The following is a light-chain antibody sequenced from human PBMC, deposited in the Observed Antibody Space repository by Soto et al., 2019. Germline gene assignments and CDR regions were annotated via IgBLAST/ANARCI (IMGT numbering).Light chain of an antibody. CDR1: SSNIGSNT. Sequence: QSVLTQPPSASGTPGQRVTISCSGSSSNIGSNTVNWYQQLPGMAPKLLIYSNNQRPSGVPDRFSGSKSDTSASLAISGLQSEDEADYYCAAWDDSLNGHVVFGGGTKLTVL. CDR3: AAWDDSLNGHVV. V-gene: IGLV1-44*01. J-gene: IGLJ2*01. CDR2: SNN.